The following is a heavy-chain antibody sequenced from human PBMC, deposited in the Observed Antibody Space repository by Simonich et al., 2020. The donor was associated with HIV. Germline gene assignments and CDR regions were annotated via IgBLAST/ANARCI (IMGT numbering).Heavy chain of an antibody. CDR3: ARSSWENYFYMDV. Sequence: HLQLQESGPGLVKPSETLSLTCTVSGGSITRSSYYWGWIRQPPGKGLEWNGTIFYSGSNYSNSSLTSRGTLSVDTSTNQFSRKLISVTAADTAVYYCARSSWENYFYMDVWGIGTTVTVSS. CDR2: IFYSGSN. J-gene: IGHJ6*03. CDR1: GGSITRSSYY. D-gene: IGHD1-26*01. V-gene: IGHV4-39*01.